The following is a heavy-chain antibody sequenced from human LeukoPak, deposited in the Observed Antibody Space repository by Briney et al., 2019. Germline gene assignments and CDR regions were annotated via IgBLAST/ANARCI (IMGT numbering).Heavy chain of an antibody. CDR3: STWAFYHGLDV. Sequence: GGSLRLSCAASGFAFADYAMHWVRQIPGKGLECVAHIRADGGRTFYAGSVKGRFTVSRDNGKNSLFLQMDSLTSDDTALYYCSTWAFYHGLDVWGQGATVIVSS. J-gene: IGHJ6*02. V-gene: IGHV3-43*02. CDR1: GFAFADYA. D-gene: IGHD2/OR15-2a*01. CDR2: IRADGGRT.